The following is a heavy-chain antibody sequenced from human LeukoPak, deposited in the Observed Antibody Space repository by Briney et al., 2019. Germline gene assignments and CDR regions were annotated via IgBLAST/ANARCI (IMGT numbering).Heavy chain of an antibody. CDR3: ARIGVKQSFDY. D-gene: IGHD3-10*01. CDR1: GFTFSSYA. CDR2: ISGSGGST. J-gene: IGHJ4*02. V-gene: IGHV3-23*01. Sequence: GGSLRLSCAASGFTFSSYAMSWVRQAPGKGLEWVSAISGSGGSTYYADSVKGRFTISRDNAKNSLYLQMNSLRAEDTAVYYCARIGVKQSFDYWGQGTLVTVSS.